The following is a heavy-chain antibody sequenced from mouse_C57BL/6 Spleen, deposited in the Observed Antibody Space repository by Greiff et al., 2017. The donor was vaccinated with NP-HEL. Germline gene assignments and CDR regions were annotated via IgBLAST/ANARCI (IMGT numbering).Heavy chain of an antibody. D-gene: IGHD1-1*01. J-gene: IGHJ1*03. CDR1: GFPFRDYY. CDR2: INDDGSST. V-gene: IGHV5-16*01. CDR3: AREDYGSSAYWCFDV. Sequence: EVQVVASEGGLVQPGSSTQLSCTASGFPFRDYYMAWVRQVPEKGLEWVANINDDGSSTYYLDSLKSRFIISRDNAKNILYLQMSSLKSEDTATYYCAREDYGSSAYWCFDVWGTGTTVTVSS.